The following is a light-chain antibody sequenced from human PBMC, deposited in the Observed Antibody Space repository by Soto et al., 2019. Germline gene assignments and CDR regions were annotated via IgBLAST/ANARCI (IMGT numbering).Light chain of an antibody. V-gene: IGKV3-20*01. J-gene: IGKJ4*01. Sequence: EVVLTQSPVTLSLSPGERATLSCRASQSFRGLLAWYQQKPGQAPRLLIYDAYNRATGIPPRFSGSGSGTDFTLTISRLEPEDFAVYYCQQYGSSLTFGGGTKVDIK. CDR2: DAY. CDR1: QSFRGL. CDR3: QQYGSSLT.